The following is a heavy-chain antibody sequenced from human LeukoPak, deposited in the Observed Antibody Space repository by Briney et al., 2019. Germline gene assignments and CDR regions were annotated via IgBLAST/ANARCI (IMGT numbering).Heavy chain of an antibody. D-gene: IGHD4-17*01. J-gene: IGHJ4*02. CDR1: GGSFSSGDYY. CDR2: IYYSGST. Sequence: SETLSLTCTVSGGSFSSGDYYWSWIRQPPGKGLEWIGYIYYSGSTYYNPSLKSRVTISVDTSKNQFSLKLSSVTAADTAVYYCARGHLPYGDSLDYWGQGTLVTVPS. CDR3: ARGHLPYGDSLDY. V-gene: IGHV4-30-4*01.